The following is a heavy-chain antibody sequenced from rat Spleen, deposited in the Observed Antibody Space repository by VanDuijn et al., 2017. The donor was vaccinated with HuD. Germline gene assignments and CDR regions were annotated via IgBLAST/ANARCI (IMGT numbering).Heavy chain of an antibody. D-gene: IGHD1-11*01. CDR1: GFTFRNYY. V-gene: IGHV5-25*01. CDR2: ISTGGGNT. J-gene: IGHJ3*01. Sequence: EVQLVESGGGLVQPGRSMKLSCAASGFTFRNYYMAWVRQAPTKGLEWFASISTGGGNTYYRDSVKGRFTISRDNAKSTLYLQRDSLRSEDTATDYCARHGTEGPNWFAYWGQGTLVTVSS. CDR3: ARHGTEGPNWFAY.